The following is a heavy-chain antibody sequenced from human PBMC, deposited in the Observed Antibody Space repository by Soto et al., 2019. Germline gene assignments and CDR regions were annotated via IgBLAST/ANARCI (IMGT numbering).Heavy chain of an antibody. CDR3: ARRHSSSAVLDY. V-gene: IGHV4-34*01. CDR1: GGSFSGYY. D-gene: IGHD6-13*01. Sequence: QVQLQQWGAGLLKPSETLSLTCAVYGGSFSGYYWSWIRQPPGKGLEWIGEINHSGRTNYNPSLKSRVTISVDTSKNQFSLKLSSVTAADTAVYYCARRHSSSAVLDYWGQGTLVTVSS. CDR2: INHSGRT. J-gene: IGHJ4*02.